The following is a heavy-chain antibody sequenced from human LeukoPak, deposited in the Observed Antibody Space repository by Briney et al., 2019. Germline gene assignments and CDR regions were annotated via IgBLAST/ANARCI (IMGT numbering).Heavy chain of an antibody. CDR3: ARDVRGNYYNF. V-gene: IGHV3-21*01. J-gene: IGHJ4*02. CDR1: GFTFSSYT. Sequence: GGSLTLSCAASGFTFSSYTMNCVRQAPGKGLEWLASISGGGTYIYYVDSVKGRFTISRDNAKNSLFLQMSSLRVEDTAVYYCARDVRGNYYNFWGQGALVTVSS. CDR2: ISGGGTYI. D-gene: IGHD1-26*01.